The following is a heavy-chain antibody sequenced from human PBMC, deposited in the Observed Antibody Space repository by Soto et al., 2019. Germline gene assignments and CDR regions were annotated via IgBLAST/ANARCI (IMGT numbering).Heavy chain of an antibody. CDR1: GFTFSSYA. CDR3: ARSPSRITMVRGVIMTPYYFDY. V-gene: IGHV3-64*01. CDR2: ISSNGGST. D-gene: IGHD3-10*01. Sequence: EVQLVESGGGLDQPGGSLRLSCAASGFTFSSYAMHWVRQAPGKGLEYVSAISSNGGSTYYANSVKGRFTISRDNSKNTLYLQMGSLRAEDMAVYYCARSPSRITMVRGVIMTPYYFDYWGQGTLVTVSS. J-gene: IGHJ4*02.